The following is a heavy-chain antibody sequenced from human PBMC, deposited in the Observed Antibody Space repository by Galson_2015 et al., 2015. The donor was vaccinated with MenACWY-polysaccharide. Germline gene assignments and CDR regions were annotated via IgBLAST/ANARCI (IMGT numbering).Heavy chain of an antibody. Sequence: SLRLSCAASGFTFSSYGMSWVRQAPGKGLEWVSGISGRGGSTYYADSVKGRFTISRDNSKNTLFLQMNSLRADDTAVYYCAKGGREVDNWLDPWGQGALVTVSS. CDR1: GFTFSSYG. CDR3: AKGGREVDNWLDP. V-gene: IGHV3-23*01. CDR2: ISGRGGST. J-gene: IGHJ5*02. D-gene: IGHD1-26*01.